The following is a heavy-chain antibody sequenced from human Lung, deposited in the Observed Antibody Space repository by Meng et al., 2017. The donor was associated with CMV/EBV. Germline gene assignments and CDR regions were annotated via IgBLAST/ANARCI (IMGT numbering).Heavy chain of an antibody. Sequence: SXKISXAGSGFTFSSYEMNWVRQAPGKGLEWVSYISSSGNNNYYADSVKGRFTISRDNAKTSLYLQMNSLRADDTAAYYCARDHGSQYYDTAGYPGAWGQGXLVTVSS. V-gene: IGHV3-48*03. J-gene: IGHJ5*02. CDR2: ISSSGNNN. CDR3: ARDHGSQYYDTAGYPGA. D-gene: IGHD3-16*01. CDR1: GFTFSSYE.